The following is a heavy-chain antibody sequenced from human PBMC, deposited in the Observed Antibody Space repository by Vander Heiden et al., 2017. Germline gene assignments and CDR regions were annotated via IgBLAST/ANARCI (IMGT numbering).Heavy chain of an antibody. CDR2: VYHSGST. V-gene: IGHV4-38-2*01. D-gene: IGHD2-8*01. Sequence: QVQLQESGPGLVKPSETLSLTCPVSGHSIISDYYWGWIRQAPGKGLEWIGSVYHSGSTHYSPSLKSRLTISVDTNANQFSLKITSVTAADTAMYYCARNYTSGLFDSWGQGTRVTVSS. J-gene: IGHJ4*02. CDR1: GHSIISDYY. CDR3: ARNYTSGLFDS.